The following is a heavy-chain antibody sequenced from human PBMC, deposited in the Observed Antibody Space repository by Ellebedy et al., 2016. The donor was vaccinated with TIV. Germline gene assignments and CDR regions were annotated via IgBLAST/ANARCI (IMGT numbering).Heavy chain of an antibody. J-gene: IGHJ3*02. CDR3: ARSCLGCSDAFDI. Sequence: GGSLRLXXPASGFTSSSYWMHWVRPAPGKGLVLDSRINNDGSSTSYADSVKGRCTVSRDNAKNTLHLQMNSLRAEDTAVYYCARSCLGCSDAFDIWGQGTMVTVSS. D-gene: IGHD5/OR15-5a*01. CDR1: GFTSSSYW. CDR2: INNDGSST. V-gene: IGHV3-74*01.